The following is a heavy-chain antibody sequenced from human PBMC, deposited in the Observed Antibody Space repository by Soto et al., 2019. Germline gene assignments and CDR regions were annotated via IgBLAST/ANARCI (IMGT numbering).Heavy chain of an antibody. Sequence: QVQLVESGGGVVQPGRSLRLSCAASGFTFSSYGMHWVRQAPGKGLEWVAVIWYDGSNKYYADSVKGRFTISRDNSKNTLYLQMNSLRAEDTGVYYCARDQFPYCGGDCYFGVYWGQGTLVNVSS. J-gene: IGHJ4*02. V-gene: IGHV3-33*01. CDR3: ARDQFPYCGGDCYFGVY. CDR1: GFTFSSYG. CDR2: IWYDGSNK. D-gene: IGHD2-21*01.